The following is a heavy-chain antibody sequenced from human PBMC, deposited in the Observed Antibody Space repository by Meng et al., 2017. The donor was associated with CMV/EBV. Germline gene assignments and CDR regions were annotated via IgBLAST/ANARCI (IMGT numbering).Heavy chain of an antibody. CDR2: ISSSGSTI. D-gene: IGHD2-2*01. V-gene: IGHV3-48*03. J-gene: IGHJ3*02. CDR1: GFTFSSYE. Sequence: GGSLRLSCAASGFTFSSYEMNWVRQAPGKGLEWVSYISSSGSTIYYADSVKGRFTISRDNAKNSLYLQMNSLRAEDTAVYYCARVGLVPVAKDAFDIWGQGTMVTVSS. CDR3: ARVGLVPVAKDAFDI.